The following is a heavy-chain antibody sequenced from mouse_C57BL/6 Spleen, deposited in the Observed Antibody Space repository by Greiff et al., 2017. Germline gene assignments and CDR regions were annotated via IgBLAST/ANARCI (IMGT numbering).Heavy chain of an antibody. CDR2: INPSTGGT. CDR3: ARDGWAY. V-gene: IGHV1-42*01. CDR1: GYSFTGYY. D-gene: IGHD2-3*01. J-gene: IGHJ3*01. Sequence: QLQQSGPELVKPGASVKISCKASGYSFTGYYMNWVKQSPEKSLEWIGEINPSTGGTTYNQKFKAKATLTVDKSSSTAYMQLKSLTSEDAAVYYCARDGWAYWGQGTLVTVSA.